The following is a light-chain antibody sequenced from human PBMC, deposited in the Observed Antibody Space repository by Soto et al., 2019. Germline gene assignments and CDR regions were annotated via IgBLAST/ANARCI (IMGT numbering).Light chain of an antibody. Sequence: DIQVTQSPSTLSASVGDRVTITCRASQSIGSWLAWYQQKPGKAPKLLIYQASSLESGVPSRFSGSGSGTEFTLTVSSLQPDDFATYYCQQYNSYSRTFGQGTKVEIK. CDR2: QAS. CDR3: QQYNSYSRT. V-gene: IGKV1-5*03. CDR1: QSIGSW. J-gene: IGKJ1*01.